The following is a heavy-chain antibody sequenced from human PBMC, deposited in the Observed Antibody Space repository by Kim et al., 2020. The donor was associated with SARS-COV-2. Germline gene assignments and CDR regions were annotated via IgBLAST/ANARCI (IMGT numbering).Heavy chain of an antibody. CDR1: GFTFSSYA. CDR3: ATRHESYCTNGVCGPAAAVDY. CDR2: ISGSGGST. J-gene: IGHJ4*02. Sequence: GGSLRLSCAASGFTFSSYAMSWVRQAPGKGLEWVSAISGSGGSTYYADSVKGRFTISRDNSKNTLYLQMNSLRAEDTAEYYCATRHESYCTNGVCGPAAAVDYWGQGTLVTVSS. D-gene: IGHD2-8*01. V-gene: IGHV3-23*01.